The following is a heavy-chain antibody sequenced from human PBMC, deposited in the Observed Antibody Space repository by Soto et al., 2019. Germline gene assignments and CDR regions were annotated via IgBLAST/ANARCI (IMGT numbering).Heavy chain of an antibody. CDR3: ARIGSGSYYY. D-gene: IGHD3-10*01. CDR2: IIPILGIA. CDR1: GGTFSSYT. Sequence: QVQLVQSGAEVKKPGSSVKVSCKASGGTFSSYTISWVRQAPGQGLEWMGRIIPILGIANYAQKFQGRVTITADKSTSTAYMERSSLRSEDTAVYYCARIGSGSYYYWGQGTLVTVSS. V-gene: IGHV1-69*02. J-gene: IGHJ4*02.